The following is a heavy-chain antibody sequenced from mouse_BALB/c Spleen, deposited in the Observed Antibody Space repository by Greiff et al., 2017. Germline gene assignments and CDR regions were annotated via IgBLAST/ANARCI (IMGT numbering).Heavy chain of an antibody. Sequence: VQGVESGAELVRPGVSVKISCKGSGYTFTDYAMHWVKQSHAKSLEWIGVISTYYGDASYNQKFKGKATMTVDKSSSTAYMELARLTSEDSAIYYCARRGLLYAMDYWGQGTSVTVSS. CDR2: ISTYYGDA. CDR1: GYTFTDYA. V-gene: IGHV1S137*01. D-gene: IGHD1-1*01. J-gene: IGHJ4*01. CDR3: ARRGLLYAMDY.